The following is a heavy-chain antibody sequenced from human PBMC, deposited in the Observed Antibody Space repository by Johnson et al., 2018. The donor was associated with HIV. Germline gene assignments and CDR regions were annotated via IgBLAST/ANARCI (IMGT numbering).Heavy chain of an antibody. J-gene: IGHJ3*02. CDR2: MWYDGSNK. CDR3: ARACRDGYTCDAFDI. V-gene: IGHV3-33*08. D-gene: IGHD5-24*01. Sequence: QVQLVESGGGVVQPGRSLRLFCAASGFTFSSYAMHWVRQAPGKGLEWVAVMWYDGSNKYYADSVKGLFTISRENSKNMLYLQMNSLRAEDTAVYYCARACRDGYTCDAFDIWGQGTMVTVSS. CDR1: GFTFSSYA.